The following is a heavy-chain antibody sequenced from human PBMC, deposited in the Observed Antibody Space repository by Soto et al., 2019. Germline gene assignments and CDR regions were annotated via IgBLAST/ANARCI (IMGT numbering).Heavy chain of an antibody. CDR1: GGTFSSYT. CDR2: IIPILGIA. Sequence: SVKVSCKASGGTFSSYTISWVRQAPGQGLEWMGRIIPILGIANYAQKFQGRVTITADKSTSTAYMELSSLRSEDTAVYYCARDLDPYVGGYQLPLGDYYYYGMDFWGQGSTVTVSS. J-gene: IGHJ6*02. V-gene: IGHV1-69*04. CDR3: ARDLDPYVGGYQLPLGDYYYYGMDF. D-gene: IGHD2-2*01.